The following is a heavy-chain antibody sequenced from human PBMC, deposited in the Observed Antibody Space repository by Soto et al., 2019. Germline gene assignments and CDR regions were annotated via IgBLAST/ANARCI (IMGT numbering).Heavy chain of an antibody. CDR2: SSPRGDTI. Sequence: GGSLRLSCVASGFSLANYPMNWVRQTPGKGLEWISYSSPRGDTIYYADSVEGRFTISRDNARNSLSLHTSSLRDEDSALYYCAKGPHTNVGWPYYFESWGQGVPVTVSS. CDR1: GFSLANYP. CDR3: AKGPHTNVGWPYYFES. V-gene: IGHV3-48*02. J-gene: IGHJ4*02. D-gene: IGHD6-19*01.